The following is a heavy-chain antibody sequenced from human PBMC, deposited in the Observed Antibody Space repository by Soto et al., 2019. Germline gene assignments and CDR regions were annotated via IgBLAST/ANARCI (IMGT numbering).Heavy chain of an antibody. D-gene: IGHD3-22*01. V-gene: IGHV5-51*01. Sequence: GESLKISCKGSGYSFTSYWIGWVRQMPGKGLEWMGIIYPGDSDTRYSPSFQGQVTISADKSISTAYLQWSSLKASDTAMYYCARLGLYYVSSGPSLEVYYYYGMDVWGKGTTVTVSS. CDR3: ARLGLYYVSSGPSLEVYYYYGMDV. J-gene: IGHJ6*04. CDR2: IYPGDSDT. CDR1: GYSFTSYW.